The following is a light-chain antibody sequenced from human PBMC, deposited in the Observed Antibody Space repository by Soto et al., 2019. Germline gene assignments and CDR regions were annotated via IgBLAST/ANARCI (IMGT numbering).Light chain of an antibody. CDR3: QQYGDSPYT. CDR2: DAS. CDR1: ESIGRS. J-gene: IGKJ2*01. V-gene: IGKV3-11*01. Sequence: IVLTQSRVSLSLSPGERATLSCLASESIGRSLARYQQRPGQAPRLLIYDASNRATGIPARFSGSGSGTDFTLTISRLEPEDFAVYYCQQYGDSPYTFGQGTKVDI.